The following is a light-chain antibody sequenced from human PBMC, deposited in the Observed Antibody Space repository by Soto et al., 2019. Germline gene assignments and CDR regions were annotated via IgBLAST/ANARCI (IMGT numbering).Light chain of an antibody. CDR2: AVN. CDR1: SSDVGGYNS. V-gene: IGLV2-8*01. CDR3: SSYGGTNNLYV. J-gene: IGLJ1*01. Sequence: QSALTQPPSASGSPGQSVTISCTGTSSDVGGYNSVSWYQQNPGKAPKVLIYAVNKRASGVPDRFSGSKSGNTASLTVSGLQIEDEADYYCSSYGGTNNLYVFGTGTQLTVL.